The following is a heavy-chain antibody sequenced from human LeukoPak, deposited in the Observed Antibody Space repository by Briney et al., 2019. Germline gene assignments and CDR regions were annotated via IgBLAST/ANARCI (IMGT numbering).Heavy chain of an antibody. CDR3: AKEFRQVNLQEFDY. V-gene: IGHV3-23*01. CDR2: FGGIDGGT. D-gene: IGHD2-21*01. CDR1: GFTFSDHY. J-gene: IGHJ4*02. Sequence: PGGSLRLSCVVSGFTFSDHYMDWVRQAPGKGLEWVSSFGGIDGGTYYADSVKGRFTISRDNSKNTLYLQVNSLRAEDTAVYYCAKEFRQVNLQEFDYWGQGTLVTVSS.